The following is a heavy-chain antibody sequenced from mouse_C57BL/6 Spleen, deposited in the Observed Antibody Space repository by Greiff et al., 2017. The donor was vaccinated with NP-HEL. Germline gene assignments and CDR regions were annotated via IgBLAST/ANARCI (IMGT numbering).Heavy chain of an antibody. J-gene: IGHJ2*01. D-gene: IGHD1-1*01. Sequence: VQLQQPGAELVKPGASVKMSCKASGYTFTSYWITWVKQRPGQGLEWIGDIYPGSGSTNYNEKFKSKATLTVDTSSSTAYMQLSSLTSEDSAVYYCARYTTVGDYFDYWGQGTTLTVSS. CDR3: ARYTTVGDYFDY. CDR1: GYTFTSYW. V-gene: IGHV1-55*01. CDR2: IYPGSGST.